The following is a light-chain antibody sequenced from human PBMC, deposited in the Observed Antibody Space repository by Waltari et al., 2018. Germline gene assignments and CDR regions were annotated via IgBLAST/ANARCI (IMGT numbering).Light chain of an antibody. V-gene: IGKV1-39*01. CDR2: VAS. J-gene: IGKJ4*01. CDR1: QNIDTY. CDR3: QQNDSPPLT. Sequence: DIQMTQSPSSLSASVGDSVTITCRASQNIDTYLSWHHQRPGKAPKLLIYVASNLEDGVPARFSGSGSGTDLTLTISSLQPEDFGTYYCQQNDSPPLTFGGGTKVEIK.